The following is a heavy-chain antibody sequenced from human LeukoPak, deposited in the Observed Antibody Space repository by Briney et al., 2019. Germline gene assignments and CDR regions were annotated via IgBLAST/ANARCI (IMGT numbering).Heavy chain of an antibody. CDR2: INPNSGGT. J-gene: IGHJ6*03. CDR3: ASLGYCSSISCYVGAGVDDYYYYYMDV. D-gene: IGHD2-2*01. CDR1: GYSFTSYA. V-gene: IGHV1-2*02. Sequence: GASVKVSCKASGYSFTSYAMSCVRQAPGQGLEWMGWINPNSGGTNYAQKFQGRVTMTRDTSISTAYMELSRLRSDDMAVYYCASLGYCSSISCYVGAGVDDYYYYYMDVWGKGTTVTISS.